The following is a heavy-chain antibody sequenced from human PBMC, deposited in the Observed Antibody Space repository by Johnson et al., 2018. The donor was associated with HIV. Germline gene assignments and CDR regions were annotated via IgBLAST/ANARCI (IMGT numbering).Heavy chain of an antibody. CDR2: LWYDGSNN. CDR3: VKLPVAPSYVAFDI. Sequence: QVQLVESGGGVVQPGRSLRLYSAGSGFTFSSYGMHWVRQAPGKGLEWAAVLWYDGSNNYSAASVTRRFTISRDNSKNTLYLQMNSLRAEDTAVYYCVKLPVAPSYVAFDIWGQGTMVTVSS. J-gene: IGHJ3*02. D-gene: IGHD6-19*01. CDR1: GFTFSSYG. V-gene: IGHV3-33*06.